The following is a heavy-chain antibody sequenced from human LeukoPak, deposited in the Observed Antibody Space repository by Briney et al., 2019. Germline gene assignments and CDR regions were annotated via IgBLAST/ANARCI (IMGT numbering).Heavy chain of an antibody. J-gene: IGHJ6*02. D-gene: IGHD6-19*01. CDR2: INHSGST. CDR3: GRGLEQWLGIYYYYGMDV. V-gene: IGHV4-34*01. Sequence: PSETLSLTCAVYGGSFSGYYWSWIRQPPGKGLEWIGEINHSGSTNYNPSLKSRVTISVDTSKNQFSLKLSSVTAADTAVYYCGRGLEQWLGIYYYYGMDVWGQGTTVTVSS. CDR1: GGSFSGYY.